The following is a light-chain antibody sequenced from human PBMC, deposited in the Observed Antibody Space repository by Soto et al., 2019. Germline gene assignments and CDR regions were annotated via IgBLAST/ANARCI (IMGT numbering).Light chain of an antibody. J-gene: IGLJ2*01. V-gene: IGLV1-51*01. CDR3: ETWDSSLSAGV. CDR2: DNN. CDR1: SSNIGNNY. Sequence: QSVLTQPPSVSAAPGQKVTISCSGSSSNIGNNYVSWYQQLPGTAPKLLIYDNNKRPSGIPDRFSDSKSGTSATLGITGLQTGDEADYYCETWDSSLSAGVFGGGTKLTVL.